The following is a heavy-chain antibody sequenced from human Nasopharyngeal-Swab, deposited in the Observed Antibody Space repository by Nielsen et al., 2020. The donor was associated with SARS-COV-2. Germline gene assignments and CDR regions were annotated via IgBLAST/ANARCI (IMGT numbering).Heavy chain of an antibody. CDR1: GGSISSYY. J-gene: IGHJ3*02. D-gene: IGHD5-18*01. V-gene: IGHV4-59*13. CDR2: IYYSGST. Sequence: GSLRLSCTVSGGSISSYYWSWIRQPPGKGLEWIGYIYYSGSTNYNPSLKSRVTISVDTSKNQFSLELSSVTAADTAVYYCAKTQLWGAFDIWGQGTMVTVSS. CDR3: AKTQLWGAFDI.